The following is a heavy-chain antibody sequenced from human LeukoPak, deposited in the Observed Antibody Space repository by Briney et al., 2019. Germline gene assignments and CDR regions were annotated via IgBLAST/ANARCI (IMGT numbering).Heavy chain of an antibody. Sequence: GRFTISRDNAKNSLYLQMNSLRSEDTAVYYCAAMLSSTSELSGGWFDPWGQGTLVTVSS. J-gene: IGHJ5*02. V-gene: IGHV3-11*03. D-gene: IGHD2-2*01. CDR3: AAMLSSTSELSGGWFDP.